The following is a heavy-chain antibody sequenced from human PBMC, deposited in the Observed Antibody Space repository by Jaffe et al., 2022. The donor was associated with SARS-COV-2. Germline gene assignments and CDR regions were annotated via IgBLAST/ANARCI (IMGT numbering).Heavy chain of an antibody. D-gene: IGHD6-25*01. CDR2: IYYSGST. CDR1: GGSISSYY. J-gene: IGHJ6*02. CDR3: ASTLAESPYYYYYYGMDV. Sequence: QVQLQESGPGLVKPSETLSLTCTVSGGSISSYYWSWIRQPPGKGLEWIGYIYYSGSTNYNPSLKSRVTISVDTSKNQFSLKLSSVTAADTAVYYCASTLAESPYYYYYYGMDVWGQGTTVTVSS. V-gene: IGHV4-59*08.